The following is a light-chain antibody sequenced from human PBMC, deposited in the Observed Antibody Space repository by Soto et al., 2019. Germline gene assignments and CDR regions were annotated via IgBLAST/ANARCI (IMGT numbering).Light chain of an antibody. CDR1: QAIRTE. Sequence: AIEMTQSPSSLSSSVGDRAIITCRASQAIRTELGWYQQRPGKAPRLLIYGTSNLQSGVPSRFSGSGSGTDFTLTINSLQPEDFATYYCLQDYSYPRTFGQGTKVDVK. V-gene: IGKV1-6*01. J-gene: IGKJ1*01. CDR3: LQDYSYPRT. CDR2: GTS.